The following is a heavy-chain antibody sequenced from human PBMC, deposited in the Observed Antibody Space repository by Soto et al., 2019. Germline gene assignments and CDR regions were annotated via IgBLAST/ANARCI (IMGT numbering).Heavy chain of an antibody. V-gene: IGHV1-69*13. CDR2: IIPIFGTA. D-gene: IGHD3-22*01. J-gene: IGHJ6*02. CDR3: ARGKPPHYYDSSGYYYYYYGMDV. CDR1: GGTFSSYA. Sequence: RASVKVSCKASGGTFSSYAISWVRQAPGQGLEWMGEIIPIFGTANYAQKFQGRVTITADESTSTAYMELSSLRSEDTAVYYCARGKPPHYYDSSGYYYYYYGMDVWGQGTTVTVSS.